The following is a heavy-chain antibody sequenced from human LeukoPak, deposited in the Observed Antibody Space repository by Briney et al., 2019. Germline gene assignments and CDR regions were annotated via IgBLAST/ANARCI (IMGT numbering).Heavy chain of an antibody. V-gene: IGHV3-30*02. Sequence: PGGSLRPSRAASGFTFGSSAMHWVRQTPGKGLECVAFIQFDGSYKHYSDSVKGRFTISRDNSKSTLYLQMNSLRPEDTAVYYCATHCSGTACHRDYWGQGTLVTVSS. D-gene: IGHD2-2*01. CDR1: GFTFGSSA. CDR2: IQFDGSYK. CDR3: ATHCSGTACHRDY. J-gene: IGHJ4*02.